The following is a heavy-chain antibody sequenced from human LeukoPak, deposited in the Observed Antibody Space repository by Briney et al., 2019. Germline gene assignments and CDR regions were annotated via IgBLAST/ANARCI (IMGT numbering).Heavy chain of an antibody. CDR1: GLTFSSYA. D-gene: IGHD2-2*01. J-gene: IGHJ3*02. V-gene: IGHV3-30*02. Sequence: PGGSLRLSCAASGLTFSSYAVHWVRQAPGKGLEWVAFIRYDGSNKYYADSVKGRFTISRDNSKNTLYLQMNSLRAEDTAVYYCAKVGYQLSRGAFDIWGQGTMVTVSS. CDR3: AKVGYQLSRGAFDI. CDR2: IRYDGSNK.